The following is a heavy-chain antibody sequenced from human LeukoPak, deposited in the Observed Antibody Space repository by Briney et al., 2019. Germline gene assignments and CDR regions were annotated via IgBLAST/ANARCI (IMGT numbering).Heavy chain of an antibody. Sequence: GGSLRLPCAASGFTFSSYAMIWVRQAPGKGLEWVASISGRGESTNYADSVKGRFTISRDNSQNTLHLQMNSLRAEDTAGYYCARSEPVSYITMVRGVSAKGMDVWGQGTTVTVSS. CDR1: GFTFSSYA. CDR2: ISGRGEST. J-gene: IGHJ6*02. D-gene: IGHD3-10*01. V-gene: IGHV3-23*01. CDR3: ARSEPVSYITMVRGVSAKGMDV.